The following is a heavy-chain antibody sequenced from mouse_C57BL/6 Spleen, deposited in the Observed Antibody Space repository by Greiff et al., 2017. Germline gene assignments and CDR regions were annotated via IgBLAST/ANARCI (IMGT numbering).Heavy chain of an antibody. J-gene: IGHJ4*01. D-gene: IGHD2-5*01. V-gene: IGHV14-4*01. CDR2: IDPENGDT. Sequence: VQLQQSGAELVRPGASVKLSCTASGFNIKDDYMHWVKQRPEQGLEWIGWIDPENGDTEYASKFQGNATITADTSSNTAYLQLSSLTSEDTAVYYCTSYYSNSYYAMDYWGQGTSVTVSS. CDR1: GFNIKDDY. CDR3: TSYYSNSYYAMDY.